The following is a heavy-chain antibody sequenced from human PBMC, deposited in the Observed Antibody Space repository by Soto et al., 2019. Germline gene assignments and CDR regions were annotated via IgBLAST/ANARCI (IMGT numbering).Heavy chain of an antibody. CDR3: ATSVITTIGTTA. CDR1: GFTFSNFG. V-gene: IGHV3-48*01. CDR2: ISSSSTTI. J-gene: IGHJ4*02. Sequence: EVQLVESGGGLVQPGGSLRLSCEASGFTFSNFGINWVRQAPGKGLECVSHISSSSTTIYYAESVKGRFTISRDNAKNSRYRQMSRLRGEETAVYYCATSVITTIGTTAWGQGTLVTVSS. D-gene: IGHD1-1*01.